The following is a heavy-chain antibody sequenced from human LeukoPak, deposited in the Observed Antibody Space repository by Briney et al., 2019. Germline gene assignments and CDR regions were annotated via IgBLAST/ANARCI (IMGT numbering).Heavy chain of an antibody. CDR1: ALTFNSCG. D-gene: IGHD1-26*01. CDR2: IRNDGSNS. V-gene: IGHV3-30*02. CDR3: AKDHRSGSYTAFDY. J-gene: IGHJ4*02. Sequence: GGSLRLSCAASALTFNSCGMHWVRQAPGKGLEWVALIRNDGSNSYYADSVKGRFTISRDNSKNTLYLQMNDLRAEDTAIYYCAKDHRSGSYTAFDYWGQGTLVTVSS.